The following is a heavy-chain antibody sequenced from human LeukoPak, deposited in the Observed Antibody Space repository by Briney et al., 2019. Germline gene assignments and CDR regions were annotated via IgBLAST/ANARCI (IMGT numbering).Heavy chain of an antibody. J-gene: IGHJ6*02. CDR3: ARLTGDLPYGMDV. CDR2: INPGDSDT. D-gene: IGHD7-27*01. V-gene: IGHV5-51*01. Sequence: GASLKISCKGYGYSFTSYWIGWVRQMPGKGLEWMGIINPGDSDTRYSPSFQGQVTISADKSINTASVQWSSLKASDTAMYYCARLTGDLPYGMDVWGQGTTVTVSS. CDR1: GYSFTSYW.